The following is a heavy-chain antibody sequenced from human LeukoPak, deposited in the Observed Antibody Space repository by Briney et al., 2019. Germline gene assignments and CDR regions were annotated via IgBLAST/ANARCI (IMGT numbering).Heavy chain of an antibody. D-gene: IGHD4-17*01. Sequence: GGCLRLSWAPAGFTVVSYSVRWVRQARGEWLGWVSSISISSSYIYYASSVKCRFTISRDNAKHSLYLQMNSLRAEDTAVYYCARGGNYGDYVGSGYWGQGTLLTVPS. CDR2: ISISSSYI. CDR1: GFTVVSYS. V-gene: IGHV3-21*01. J-gene: IGHJ4*02. CDR3: ARGGNYGDYVGSGY.